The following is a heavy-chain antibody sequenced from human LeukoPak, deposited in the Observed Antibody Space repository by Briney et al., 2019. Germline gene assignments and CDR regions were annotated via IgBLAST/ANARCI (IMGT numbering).Heavy chain of an antibody. CDR1: GFTFSSYA. CDR2: VSSSAGGRT. D-gene: IGHD3-10*01. CDR3: AKRALWFPFDY. J-gene: IGHJ4*02. V-gene: IGHV3-23*01. Sequence: GGSLRLSCAASGFTFSSYAMSWVRQAPGKGLEWVSAVSSSAGGRTYYADSVKGRFSISRDDSRNTVYLQMNSLRAEDTAVYYCAKRALWFPFDYWGQGTLVTVSS.